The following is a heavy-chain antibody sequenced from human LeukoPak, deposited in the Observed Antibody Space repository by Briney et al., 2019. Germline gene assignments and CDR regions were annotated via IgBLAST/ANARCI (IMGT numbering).Heavy chain of an antibody. CDR3: GMKVVEGREDY. D-gene: IGHD3-22*01. Sequence: GGSLRLSCAASGFTFHDYAMPWVRQAPGKGLEWVSGISWNSGSIGYADSVNGRFTISRDNAKNSLYLQMNSLRADDAALYYCGMKVVEGREDYWGQGTMVIVSS. CDR2: ISWNSGSI. V-gene: IGHV3-9*01. CDR1: GFTFHDYA. J-gene: IGHJ4*02.